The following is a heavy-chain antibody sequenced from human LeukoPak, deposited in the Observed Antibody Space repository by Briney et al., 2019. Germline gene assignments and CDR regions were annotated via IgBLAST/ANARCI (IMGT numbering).Heavy chain of an antibody. D-gene: IGHD3-10*01. CDR1: GGSISSYY. V-gene: IGHV4-4*07. J-gene: IGHJ4*02. CDR3: ARGPFGSGSYKFDY. Sequence: PSETLSLTCTVSGGSISSYYWSWIRQPAGKGLEWIGRIYSSGDTNYNPSLSSRVTTSVDTSNNQFSLKLTSLTAADTAVYYCARGPFGSGSYKFDYWGQGTLVTVSS. CDR2: IYSSGDT.